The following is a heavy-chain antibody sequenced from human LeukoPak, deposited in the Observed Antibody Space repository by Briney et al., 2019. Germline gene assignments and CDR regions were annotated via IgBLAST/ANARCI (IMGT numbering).Heavy chain of an antibody. J-gene: IGHJ4*02. V-gene: IGHV3-30-3*01. D-gene: IGHD6-19*01. Sequence: GGSLRLSCAASRFTFSSYAMHWVRQAPGKGLEWVAVMSYDGSNKYYADSVKGRFTISRDNAKNSLYLQMNSLRVEDTAFYYCAKDNRRHYTSGPNPDSLHWGQGALVTVSS. CDR2: MSYDGSNK. CDR1: RFTFSSYA. CDR3: AKDNRRHYTSGPNPDSLH.